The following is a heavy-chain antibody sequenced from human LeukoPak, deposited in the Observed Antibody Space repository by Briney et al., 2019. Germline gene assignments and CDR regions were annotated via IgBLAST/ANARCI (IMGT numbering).Heavy chain of an antibody. CDR1: GFTFSSYW. J-gene: IGHJ6*02. CDR3: ARKNRDYYGSGSYYNLGGYYYGMDV. V-gene: IGHV3-74*01. Sequence: PGGSLRLSCAASGFTFSSYWMHWVRRAPGKGLVWVSRINSDGSSTSYADSVKGRFTISRDNAKNALYLQMNSLRAEDTAVYYCARKNRDYYGSGSYYNLGGYYYGMDVWGQGTTVTVSS. D-gene: IGHD3-10*01. CDR2: INSDGSST.